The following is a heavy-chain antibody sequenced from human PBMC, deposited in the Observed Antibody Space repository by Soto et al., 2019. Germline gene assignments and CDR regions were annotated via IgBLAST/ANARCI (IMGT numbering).Heavy chain of an antibody. V-gene: IGHV4-30-4*01. CDR1: GGSISSGDYY. Sequence: SETLSLTCTVSGGSISSGDYYWSWIRQPPGKGLEWIGYIYYSGSTYYNPSLKGRVTISVDTSKNQFSLKLSSVTAADTAVYYCASTPYYYDSSGYYHNWGQGTLVTVSS. CDR2: IYYSGST. D-gene: IGHD3-22*01. CDR3: ASTPYYYDSSGYYHN. J-gene: IGHJ4*02.